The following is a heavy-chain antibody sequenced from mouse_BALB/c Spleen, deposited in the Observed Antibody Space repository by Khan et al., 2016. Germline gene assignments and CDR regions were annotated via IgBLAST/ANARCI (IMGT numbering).Heavy chain of an antibody. CDR3: SRGNSYDDYDY. V-gene: IGHV1-87*01. J-gene: IGHJ2*01. CDR1: GYTFTSYW. D-gene: IGHD2-3*01. CDR2: IYPGDGDT. Sequence: QVQLKQSGAELARPGASVKLSCKASGYTFTSYWMQWVKQRPGQGLEWIGAIYPGDGDTRYTQTFKGKATFTADTSSSTAYIQLSSLASADSAVYYCSRGNSYDDYDYWGQGTTLTVSS.